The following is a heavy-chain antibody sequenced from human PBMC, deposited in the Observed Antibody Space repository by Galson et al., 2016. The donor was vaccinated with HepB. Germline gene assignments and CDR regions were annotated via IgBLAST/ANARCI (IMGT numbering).Heavy chain of an antibody. V-gene: IGHV4-34*01. CDR2: INHSGGT. D-gene: IGHD3-9*01. CDR1: GGSFSGYY. Sequence: SETLSLTCAAYGGSFSGYYWSWIRQPPGKGLEWIREINHSGGTYYNPSLTSRVTISVDTSKNRFSLKLSSVTAADTAVYYCAFKYYDILTGYATDHYYYYGMDVWGQGNTVTVSS. J-gene: IGHJ6*02. CDR3: AFKYYDILTGYATDHYYYYGMDV.